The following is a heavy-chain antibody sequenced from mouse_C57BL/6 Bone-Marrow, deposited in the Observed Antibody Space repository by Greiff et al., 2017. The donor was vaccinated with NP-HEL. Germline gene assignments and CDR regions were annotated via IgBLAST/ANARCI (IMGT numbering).Heavy chain of an antibody. CDR1: GFNLKDDY. V-gene: IGHV14-4*01. CDR2: IDPENGDT. D-gene: IGHD4-1*01. J-gene: IGHJ2*01. CDR3: TTQGYWDIDY. Sequence: VQLKESGAELVRPGASVKLSCTASGFNLKDDYMHWVKQRPEQGLEWIGWIDPENGDTEYASKFQGKATITADTSSNTAYLQLSSLTSEDTAVYYCTTQGYWDIDYWGQGTTLTVSS.